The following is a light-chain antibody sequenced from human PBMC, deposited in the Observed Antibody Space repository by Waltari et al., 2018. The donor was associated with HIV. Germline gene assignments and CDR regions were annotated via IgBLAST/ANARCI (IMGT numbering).Light chain of an antibody. CDR2: EDN. Sequence: FMLTQPHSMSESPGKTVTISCTRSSGSIASNYVQWYQQRPGSAPTTVIYEDNARPSGGPDRFSGSIDRSSNSASLTISGLKTEDEADYYCHSYDTNNQVFGGGTKLTVV. CDR3: HSYDTNNQV. J-gene: IGLJ2*01. CDR1: SGSIASNY. V-gene: IGLV6-57*04.